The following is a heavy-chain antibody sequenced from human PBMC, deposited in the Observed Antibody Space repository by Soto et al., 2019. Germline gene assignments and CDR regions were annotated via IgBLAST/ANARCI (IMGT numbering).Heavy chain of an antibody. V-gene: IGHV1-2*04. CDR3: AILKGEEVVPAATGGWFDP. Sequence: ASVKVSCKASGYTFTGYYMHWVRQAPGQGLEWMGWINPNSGGTNYAQKFQGWVTMTRDTSISTAYMELSRLRSDDTAVYYCAILKGEEVVPAATGGWFDPWGQGTLVTVSS. J-gene: IGHJ5*02. D-gene: IGHD2-2*01. CDR2: INPNSGGT. CDR1: GYTFTGYY.